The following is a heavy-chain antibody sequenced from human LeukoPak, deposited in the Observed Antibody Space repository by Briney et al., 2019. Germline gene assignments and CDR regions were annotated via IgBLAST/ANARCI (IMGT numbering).Heavy chain of an antibody. D-gene: IGHD5-12*01. J-gene: IGHJ4*02. V-gene: IGHV3-30*02. CDR2: IRYDGSNK. Sequence: GGSLRLSCAASGFTFSSYGMHWVRQAPGKGLEWVAFIRYDGSNKYYADSVKGRFTISRDNSKNTLYLQMNSLRAEETAVYYCARGPSGYHNTGGQGTLVTVSS. CDR3: ARGPSGYHNT. CDR1: GFTFSSYG.